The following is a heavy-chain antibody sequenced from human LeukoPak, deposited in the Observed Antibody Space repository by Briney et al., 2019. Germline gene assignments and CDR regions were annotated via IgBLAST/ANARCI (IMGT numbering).Heavy chain of an antibody. V-gene: IGHV1-2*02. D-gene: IGHD3-22*01. CDR1: GYTFIGYY. J-gene: IGHJ4*02. CDR2: INPNSGGT. Sequence: ASVTVSCKASGYTFIGYYMHWVRQAPGQGLEWMGWINPNSGGTNYAQNFQGRVTTTRDTSISTAYMEVSRLRSDDTAVYYCAREDSSGYDYWGQGTLGTVS. CDR3: AREDSSGYDY.